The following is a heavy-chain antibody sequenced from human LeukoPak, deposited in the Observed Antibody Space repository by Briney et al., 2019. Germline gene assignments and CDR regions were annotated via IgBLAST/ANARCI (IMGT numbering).Heavy chain of an antibody. CDR2: ISYDGSNK. CDR1: GFIFSNYA. CDR3: ARGAPADY. Sequence: GSLLLSCAASGFIFSNYAMNWVRRAPGKGLAWVAGISYDGSNKYYADSVKGRFTISRDNSKNTLYVQMNSLRAEDTAVYYCARGAPADYWGQGTLVTVSS. V-gene: IGHV3-30*04. J-gene: IGHJ4*02.